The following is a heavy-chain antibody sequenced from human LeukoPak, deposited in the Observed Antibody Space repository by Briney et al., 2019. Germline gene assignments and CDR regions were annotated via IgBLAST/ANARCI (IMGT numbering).Heavy chain of an antibody. CDR1: GYSISSGYY. J-gene: IGHJ4*02. D-gene: IGHD3-22*01. V-gene: IGHV4-38-2*01. CDR2: INHSGST. CDR3: ATGSQYYYDPLYY. Sequence: SETLSLTCAVSGYSISSGYYWGWIRQPPGKGLEWIGSINHSGSTYYNPSLKSRVTISVDTSKNQFSLKLSSVTAADTAVYYCATGSQYYYDPLYYWGQGTLVTVSS.